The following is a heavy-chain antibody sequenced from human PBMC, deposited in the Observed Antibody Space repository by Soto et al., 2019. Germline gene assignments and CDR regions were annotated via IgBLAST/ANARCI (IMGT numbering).Heavy chain of an antibody. CDR3: AKDHCSGTTCYWVYS. CDR1: GFNFGTYG. D-gene: IGHD2-2*01. Sequence: GGPRSHSRLTPGFNFGTYGILRVPPAPGKGQEWVAVISYDGSNKYYADSMKGRFTISRDNSKNTLYLQMNSLRAEDTAVYYCAKDHCSGTTCYWVYSRGQRTPVTVSA. J-gene: IGHJ1*01. CDR2: ISYDGSNK. V-gene: IGHV3-30*18.